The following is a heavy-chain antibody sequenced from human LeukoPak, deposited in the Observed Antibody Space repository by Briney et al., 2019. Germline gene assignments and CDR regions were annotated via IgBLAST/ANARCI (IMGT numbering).Heavy chain of an antibody. D-gene: IGHD3-22*01. CDR3: ARVGDNYYDSSGYYHFDY. CDR1: GYTFTSYG. V-gene: IGHV1-18*01. CDR2: ISAYNGNT. Sequence: GASVKVSCKASGYTFTSYGISWVRQAPGQGLEWMGWISAYNGNTNYAQKLQGRVTMTTDTSTSTAYMELRSLRSDDTAVYYCARVGDNYYDSSGYYHFDYWGQGTLVTVSS. J-gene: IGHJ4*02.